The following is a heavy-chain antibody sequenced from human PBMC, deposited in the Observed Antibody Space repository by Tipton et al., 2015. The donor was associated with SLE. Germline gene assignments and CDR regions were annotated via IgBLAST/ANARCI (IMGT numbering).Heavy chain of an antibody. D-gene: IGHD4-17*01. V-gene: IGHV4-59*11. Sequence: TLSLTCTVSGGSISSHYWSWIRQPPWKGLEWIGYIYYSGSTNYNPSLKSRVTISVDTSKNQFSLKLSSVTAADTAVYYCARVPYYDYGDEMYAFDIWGQGTMVTVSS. CDR3: ARVPYYDYGDEMYAFDI. CDR1: GGSISSHY. J-gene: IGHJ3*02. CDR2: IYYSGST.